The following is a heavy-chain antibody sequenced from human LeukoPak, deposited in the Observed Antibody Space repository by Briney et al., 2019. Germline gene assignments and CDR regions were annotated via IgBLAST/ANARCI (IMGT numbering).Heavy chain of an antibody. Sequence: GGSLRLSCAASGFTFDDYAMHWVRQAPGKGLEWVSGISWNSGSIGYADSVKGRFTISRDNAKNSLYLQMNSLRAEDTALYYCAKVRAPRQYYFDYWGQGTLVTVSS. V-gene: IGHV3-9*01. CDR3: AKVRAPRQYYFDY. J-gene: IGHJ4*02. CDR2: ISWNSGSI. D-gene: IGHD1-26*01. CDR1: GFTFDDYA.